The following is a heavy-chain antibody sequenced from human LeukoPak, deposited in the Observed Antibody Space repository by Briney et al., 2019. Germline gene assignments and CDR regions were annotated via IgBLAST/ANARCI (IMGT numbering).Heavy chain of an antibody. Sequence: TTSESLSLTCTVSGGSISSYYWSWIRQPAGKVREWMGRIYTSVSTNYNPSLKTGFTISVATSQTQFSLKLSSVTAADTAVYYCARGPKEKYGDDFDCWGQGSLVTLSS. V-gene: IGHV4-4*07. CDR2: IYTSVST. D-gene: IGHD4-17*01. J-gene: IGHJ4*02. CDR3: ARGPKEKYGDDFDC. CDR1: GGSISSYY.